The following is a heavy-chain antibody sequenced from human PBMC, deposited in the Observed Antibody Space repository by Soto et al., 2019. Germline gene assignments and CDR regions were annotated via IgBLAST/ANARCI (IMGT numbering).Heavy chain of an antibody. CDR3: ARGPSGWFGFDY. J-gene: IGHJ4*02. V-gene: IGHV3-74*01. CDR1: GFTFSSNW. Sequence: EVQLVESGGGLVQPVGSLRLSCAGSGFTFSSNWMHWVRQDPGKGLVWVSRLNSDGTSASYADSVKGRFTISRDNAKNTLFLQMNSLTAEDTALYYCARGPSGWFGFDYWGQGTLVTVSS. CDR2: LNSDGTSA. D-gene: IGHD6-19*01.